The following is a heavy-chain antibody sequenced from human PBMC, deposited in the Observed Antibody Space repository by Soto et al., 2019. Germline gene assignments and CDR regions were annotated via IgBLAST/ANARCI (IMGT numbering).Heavy chain of an antibody. CDR1: GGTFSSYA. D-gene: IGHD7-27*01. J-gene: IGHJ2*01. CDR2: IIPIFGTA. V-gene: IGHV1-69*13. Sequence: GASVKLSCKASGGTFSSYAISWVRQAPGQGLEWMGGIIPIFGTANCAQKFQGRVTITADESTSTAYMELSSLRSEDTAVYYCASPLGTSDHNWYFDLWGRGTLVTVSS. CDR3: ASPLGTSDHNWYFDL.